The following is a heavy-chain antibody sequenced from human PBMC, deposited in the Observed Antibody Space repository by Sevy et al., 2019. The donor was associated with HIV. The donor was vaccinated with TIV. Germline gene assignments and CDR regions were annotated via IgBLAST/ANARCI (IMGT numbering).Heavy chain of an antibody. J-gene: IGHJ4*02. Sequence: GGSLRLSCVASGFTFRSYTMKWVRQAPGKGLECVSSISSSGSYIYYADSVKGRFTISRDDAKNSLYLQMNTLGAEDAGRYYCARVRPYDTRDFDYWGQGTLVTVSS. CDR2: ISSSGSYI. CDR3: ARVRPYDTRDFDY. CDR1: GFTFRSYT. V-gene: IGHV3-21*01. D-gene: IGHD3-22*01.